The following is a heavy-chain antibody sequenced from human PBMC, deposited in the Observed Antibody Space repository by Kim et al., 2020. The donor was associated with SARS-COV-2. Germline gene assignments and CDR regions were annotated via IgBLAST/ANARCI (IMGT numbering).Heavy chain of an antibody. CDR1: GFTFSSYA. CDR2: ISYDGSNK. Sequence: GGSLRLSCAASGFTFSSYAMHWVRQAPGKGLEWVAVISYDGSNKYYADSVKGRFTISRDNSKNTLYLQMNSLRAEDTAVYYCARELVVIMMWGYFDYWGQGTLVTVSS. CDR3: ARELVVIMMWGYFDY. J-gene: IGHJ4*02. D-gene: IGHD3-3*01. V-gene: IGHV3-30-3*01.